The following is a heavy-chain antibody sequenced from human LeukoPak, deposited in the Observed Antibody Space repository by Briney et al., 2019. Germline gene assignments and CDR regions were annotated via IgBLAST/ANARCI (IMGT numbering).Heavy chain of an antibody. V-gene: IGHV1-3*01. J-gene: IGHJ4*02. Sequence: ASAKVSCKASGYTFTSYAMHWVRQAPGQRLEWMGWINAGNGNTKYSQKFQGRVTITRDTSASTAYMELSSLRSEDTAVYYCARDFDAYYFDYWGQGTLVTVSS. CDR2: INAGNGNT. D-gene: IGHD3-9*01. CDR3: ARDFDAYYFDY. CDR1: GYTFTSYA.